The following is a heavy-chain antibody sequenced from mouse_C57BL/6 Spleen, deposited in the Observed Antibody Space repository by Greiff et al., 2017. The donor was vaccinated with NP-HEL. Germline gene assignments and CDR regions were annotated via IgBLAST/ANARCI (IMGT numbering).Heavy chain of an antibody. CDR2: IGPGSGST. D-gene: IGHD1-1*01. Sequence: VQGVESGAELVKPGASVKISCKASGYTFTDYYINWVKQRPGQGLEWIGKIGPGSGSTYYNEKFKGKATLTADKSSSTAYMQLSSLTSEDSAVYFCARGSYYGSSYLYYYAMDYWGQGTSVTVSS. CDR3: ARGSYYGSSYLYYYAMDY. CDR1: GYTFTDYY. V-gene: IGHV1-77*01. J-gene: IGHJ4*01.